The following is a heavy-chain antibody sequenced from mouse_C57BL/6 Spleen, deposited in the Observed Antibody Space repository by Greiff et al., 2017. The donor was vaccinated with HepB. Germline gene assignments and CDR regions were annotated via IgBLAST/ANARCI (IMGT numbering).Heavy chain of an antibody. D-gene: IGHD2-3*01. CDR1: GYAFSSYS. V-gene: IGHV1-80*01. CDR3: ARGGWLPYYFDY. CDR2: IYPGDGDT. J-gene: IGHJ2*01. Sequence: QVQLQQSGAELVKPGASVKISCKASGYAFSSYSMNWVKQRPGKGLEWIGQIYPGDGDTNYNGKFKGKATLTADKSSSTAYMQLSSLTSEDSAVYFCARGGWLPYYFDYWGQGTTLTVSS.